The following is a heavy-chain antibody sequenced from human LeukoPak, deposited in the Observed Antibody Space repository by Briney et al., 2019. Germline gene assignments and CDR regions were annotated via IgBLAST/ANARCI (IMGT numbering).Heavy chain of an antibody. Sequence: AASVKVSCKASGYTFTGYYMHWVRQAPGQGLEWMGWINPNSGGTNHAQKFQGRVTMTRDTSISTAYMELSRLRSDDTAVYYCARDVVGATITFDYWGQGTLVTVSS. CDR1: GYTFTGYY. V-gene: IGHV1-2*02. CDR3: ARDVVGATITFDY. J-gene: IGHJ4*02. D-gene: IGHD1-26*01. CDR2: INPNSGGT.